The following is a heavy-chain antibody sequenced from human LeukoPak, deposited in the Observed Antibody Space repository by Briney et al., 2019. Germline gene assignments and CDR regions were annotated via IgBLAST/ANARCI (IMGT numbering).Heavy chain of an antibody. CDR2: ISSAMTRETTI. V-gene: IGHV3-48*02. J-gene: IGHJ4*02. Sequence: GSLRLSCAASGFTFSSYWMNWARQAPGKGLEWVSYISSAMTRETTIYYADSVKGRFTISRDNAANQLYLQMSSLRDEDTAVYYCARGLGHATGWYPFHYWGQRTLVTVSS. CDR3: ARGLGHATGWYPFHY. D-gene: IGHD6-19*01. CDR1: GFTFSSYW.